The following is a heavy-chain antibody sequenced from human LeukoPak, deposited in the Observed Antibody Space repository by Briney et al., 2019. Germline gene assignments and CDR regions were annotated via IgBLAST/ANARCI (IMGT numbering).Heavy chain of an antibody. Sequence: GGSLRLSCAASGFTVSSNYMSWVRQAPGKGLEWVSVIYSGGSTYYAGSVNGRFTISRDNSKNTLFLQMNSLRAEDTAVYYCARGLRYSTGWYYFDYWGQGTLVTVSS. V-gene: IGHV3-66*01. CDR2: IYSGGST. CDR1: GFTVSSNY. CDR3: ARGLRYSTGWYYFDY. D-gene: IGHD6-19*01. J-gene: IGHJ4*02.